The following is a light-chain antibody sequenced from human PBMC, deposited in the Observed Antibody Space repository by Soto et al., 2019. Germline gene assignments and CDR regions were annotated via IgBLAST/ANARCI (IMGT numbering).Light chain of an antibody. CDR1: HYVSSS. J-gene: IGKJ1*01. V-gene: IGKV1-5*03. CDR3: QQYNTYPWT. CDR2: KTS. Sequence: DIQMTQSPSTLSAFVGERVTITCRASHYVSSSLAWYQQKPGKAPNLMIYKTSILESGVPSRFSGSASGTEFTLSISSLQPDDFATYWCQQYNTYPWTFGQGTKVEIK.